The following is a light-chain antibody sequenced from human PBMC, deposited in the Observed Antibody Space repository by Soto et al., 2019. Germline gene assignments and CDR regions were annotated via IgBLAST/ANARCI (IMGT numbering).Light chain of an antibody. CDR1: SSDIGGYNY. CDR3: RSYTKSRTPYV. J-gene: IGLJ1*01. CDR2: DVT. V-gene: IGLV2-14*03. Sequence: QSVLTQPASVSGSPGQSITISCTGSSSDIGGYNYVSWYQQHPGKAPKLMLYDVTNRPSGVSNRFSGSKSGNTASLTISGLQAEDEADYYCRSYTKSRTPYVFGTGTKVTVL.